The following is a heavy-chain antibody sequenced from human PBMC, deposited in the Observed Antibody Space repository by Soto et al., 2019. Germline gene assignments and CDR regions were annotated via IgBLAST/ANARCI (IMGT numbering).Heavy chain of an antibody. Sequence: ASVKVSCKASGYTFTSYGISWVRQAPGQGLEWMGWISAYNGNTNYAQKLQGRVTMTTDTSTSTAYMELRSLRSDDTAVYYCAKDQGYYDFWSGSDVGSYFDYWGQGTLVTVSS. D-gene: IGHD3-3*01. CDR3: AKDQGYYDFWSGSDVGSYFDY. V-gene: IGHV1-18*01. CDR2: ISAYNGNT. J-gene: IGHJ4*02. CDR1: GYTFTSYG.